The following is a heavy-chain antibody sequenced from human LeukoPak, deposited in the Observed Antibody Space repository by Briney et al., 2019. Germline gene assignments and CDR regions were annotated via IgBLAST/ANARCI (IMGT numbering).Heavy chain of an antibody. J-gene: IGHJ4*02. D-gene: IGHD1-1*01. CDR3: ARLNWNHDFDY. CDR1: GYSFTNYW. CDR2: THPGDSDT. Sequence: GESLKISCEGSGYSFTNYWIGWVRQMPGKGLEWSGFTHPGDSDTRYSPSFQGQVTISADKSISTAYLQWSSLKASDTAMYYCARLNWNHDFDYWGQGTLVTVSS. V-gene: IGHV5-51*01.